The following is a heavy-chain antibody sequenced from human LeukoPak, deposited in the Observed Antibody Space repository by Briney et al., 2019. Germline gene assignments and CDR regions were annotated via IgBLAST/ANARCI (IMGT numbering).Heavy chain of an antibody. D-gene: IGHD3-10*01. CDR3: ATPTYYYGSGSS. CDR2: IYHSGST. J-gene: IGHJ5*02. Sequence: PSETLSLTCAVSGGSISSSNWWSWVRQPPGKGLEWIGEIYHSGSTNYNPSLKSRVTISVDKSRNQFSLKLSSVTAADTAVYYCATPTYYYGSGSSWGQGTLVTVSS. CDR1: GGSISSSNW. V-gene: IGHV4-4*02.